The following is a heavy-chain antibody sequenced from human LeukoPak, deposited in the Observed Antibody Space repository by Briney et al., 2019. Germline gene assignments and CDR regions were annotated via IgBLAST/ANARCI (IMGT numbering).Heavy chain of an antibody. CDR1: GGSISNYY. D-gene: IGHD1-26*01. CDR3: AFGNSGSYTFDY. CDR2: IYYSGST. Sequence: SETLSLTCTVSGGSISNYYWSWIRQPPGKGLEWIGHIYYSGSTNYNPSLKSRLTISIDTSKNQFSLKLSSVTAADTAVYYCAFGNSGSYTFDYWGQGTLVTVSS. V-gene: IGHV4-59*08. J-gene: IGHJ4*02.